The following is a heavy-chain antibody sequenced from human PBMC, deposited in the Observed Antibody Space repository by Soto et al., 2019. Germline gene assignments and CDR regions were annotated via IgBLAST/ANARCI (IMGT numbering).Heavy chain of an antibody. CDR2: ISGSSSGT. V-gene: IGHV3-23*01. CDR1: GFKFGAYA. CDR3: AKDRSENFWVYYYAMDV. Sequence: EARLLESGGGLIQPGGSLRLSCEASGFKFGAYAMSWVRQAPGKGLAWVSGISGSSSGTYYTDSVKGRFTISRNNSKNTVYLQMNSLRGEDTAVYYCAKDRSENFWVYYYAMDVWGQGTAVTVSS. D-gene: IGHD6-19*01. J-gene: IGHJ6*02.